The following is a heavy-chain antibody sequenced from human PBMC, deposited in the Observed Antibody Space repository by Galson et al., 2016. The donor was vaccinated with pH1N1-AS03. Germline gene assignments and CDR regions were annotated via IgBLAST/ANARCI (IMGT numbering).Heavy chain of an antibody. D-gene: IGHD3-16*02. CDR3: ARRYYFDY. J-gene: IGHJ4*02. CDR2: IDPSGGPT. Sequence: SVKVSCKASGYTLTRYYMHWVRQAPGQGLEWMGIIDPSGGPTTYAPKFQGRITITTDTSTSTVYMELVSLRSEDTAVYYCARRYYFDYRGQGTLVTVSS. V-gene: IGHV1-46*01. CDR1: GYTLTRYY.